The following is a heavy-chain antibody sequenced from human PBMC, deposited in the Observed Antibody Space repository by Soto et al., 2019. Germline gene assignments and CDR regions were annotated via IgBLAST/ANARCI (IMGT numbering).Heavy chain of an antibody. D-gene: IGHD1-26*01. J-gene: IGHJ4*02. V-gene: IGHV3-7*05. Sequence: ESGGNLVQPGGSLRLSCAASGFTSSAFWMSWVRRAPGRGLEWVANIKEDGSETYYVDSVEGRFTISRDNAKKSLYLQMNSLRAEDTALYYCARGGSHSSDSWGQGALVTVSS. CDR3: ARGGSHSSDS. CDR1: GFTSSAFW. CDR2: IKEDGSET.